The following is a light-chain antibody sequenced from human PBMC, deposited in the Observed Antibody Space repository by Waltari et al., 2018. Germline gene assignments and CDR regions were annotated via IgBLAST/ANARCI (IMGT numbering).Light chain of an antibody. Sequence: SYVLTQPPSVSVAPGKTARISCGGNNIGSKSVHWYQQKPGQAPVLVIYYDSERPSGSPERFSGSNSGNTATLTISRVEAGDEADYYCQVWDSSSDHVVFGGGTKLTVL. V-gene: IGLV3-21*04. CDR2: YDS. CDR3: QVWDSSSDHVV. CDR1: NIGSKS. J-gene: IGLJ2*01.